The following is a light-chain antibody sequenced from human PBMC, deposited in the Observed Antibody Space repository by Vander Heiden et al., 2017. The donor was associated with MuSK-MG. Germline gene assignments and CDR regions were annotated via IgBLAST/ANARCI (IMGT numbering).Light chain of an antibody. CDR2: DVS. CDR1: SSDVGGYNY. Sequence: QSALTQPASVSGSPGPTITISCTGSSSDVGGYNYVSRYQPPPGKAPKLMIYDVSNRPSVVSNRFSGSKSDNTASLTISVLPAEDAADYYCISDTSRSTLVFGGGTKLTVL. V-gene: IGLV2-14*01. J-gene: IGLJ2*01. CDR3: ISDTSRSTLV.